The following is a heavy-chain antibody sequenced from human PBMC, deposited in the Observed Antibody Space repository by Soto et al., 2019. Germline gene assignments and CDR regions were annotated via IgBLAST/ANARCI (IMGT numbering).Heavy chain of an antibody. V-gene: IGHV3-30*19. J-gene: IGHJ1*01. D-gene: IGHD3-16*01. CDR1: GFTFRSYV. Sequence: QVQLVESGGGVVQPGTSLRVSCVGSGFTFRSYVIHWVRQAPGKGLEWVALTSDDGSDKYYGDSVRGRFTISRDNSRNTANMQMASLRLEDTAVYYCARWGATGGLDVWGQGALVSVSS. CDR3: ARWGATGGLDV. CDR2: TSDDGSDK.